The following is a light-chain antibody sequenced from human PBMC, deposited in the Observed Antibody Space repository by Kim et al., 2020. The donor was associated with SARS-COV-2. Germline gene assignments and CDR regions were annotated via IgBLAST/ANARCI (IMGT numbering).Light chain of an antibody. Sequence: DIQMTQSPSSLSASVGDTVTMTCRASQNIDKYLNWYHQRPGKAPDLLIYAASTLEGGVPSRFSGSGSGTDFTLTISSLEPEDFAVYYCQQRSNWPRTFGQGTKVDIK. CDR1: QNIDKY. V-gene: IGKV1-39*01. CDR2: AAS. CDR3: QQRSNWPRT. J-gene: IGKJ1*01.